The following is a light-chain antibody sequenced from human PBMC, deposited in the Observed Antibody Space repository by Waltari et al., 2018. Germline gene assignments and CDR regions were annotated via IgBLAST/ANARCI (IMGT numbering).Light chain of an antibody. V-gene: IGKV3-11*01. CDR1: QSISRY. CDR3: QQRTSWPLT. Sequence: EVVLTQSPATLSLSPGERATLSCRASQSISRYLAWYQQKPGQSPRLLIYDASNRATGIPARFSGSGSGTVFTLTISSLEPEDFAVYYCQQRTSWPLTFGQGTKVEIK. J-gene: IGKJ1*01. CDR2: DAS.